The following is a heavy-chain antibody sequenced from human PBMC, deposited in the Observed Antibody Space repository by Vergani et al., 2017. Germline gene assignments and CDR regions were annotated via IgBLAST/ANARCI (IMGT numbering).Heavy chain of an antibody. J-gene: IGHJ4*02. D-gene: IGHD6-6*01. CDR3: SRIDRIASPPTVAGEADFDY. V-gene: IGHV1-46*03. CDR2: INPSGGST. CDR1: GYTLTELS. Sequence: QVQLVQYGAEVKKPGASVKVSCKVSGYTLTELSMHWVRQAPGQGLEWMGIINPSGGSTSYAQKFKGRVTMTRDTSTSTVYMQLSRLRSVDTAVYYCSRIDRIASPPTVAGEADFDYWRQGPLVTVSS.